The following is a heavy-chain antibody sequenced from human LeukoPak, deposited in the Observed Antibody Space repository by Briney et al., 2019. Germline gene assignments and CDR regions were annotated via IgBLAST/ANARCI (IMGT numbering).Heavy chain of an antibody. CDR1: GFTFSSYW. D-gene: IGHD5-12*01. Sequence: GGSLRLSCAASGFTFSSYWMHWVRQAPGKGLMWVSRINSDGSSTSYADSVKGRFTISRDNAKNTLYLQMNSLRAEDTAVFYCARVGLAEYVGYPLDYRAQGTLVTVSS. V-gene: IGHV3-74*01. CDR2: INSDGSST. CDR3: ARVGLAEYVGYPLDY. J-gene: IGHJ4*02.